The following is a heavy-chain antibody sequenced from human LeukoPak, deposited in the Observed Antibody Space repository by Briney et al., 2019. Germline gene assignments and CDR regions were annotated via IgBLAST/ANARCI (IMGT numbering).Heavy chain of an antibody. Sequence: GGSLRLSCAASGFTFSGHWMSWVRQAPGKGLEWVANINQGGSDKYYVDSVKGRFTISRDNANNLLYLQINSLRGGDTAVYYCTRDRSRAEDDWGQGTLVTVSS. CDR3: TRDRSRAEDD. V-gene: IGHV3-7*01. J-gene: IGHJ4*02. CDR1: GFTFSGHW. CDR2: INQGGSDK. D-gene: IGHD1-14*01.